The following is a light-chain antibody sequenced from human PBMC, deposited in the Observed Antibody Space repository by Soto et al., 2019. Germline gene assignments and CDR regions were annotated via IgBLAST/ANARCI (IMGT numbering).Light chain of an antibody. Sequence: QSVLTQAPSASGTPGQRVTISCSGSSSNIGRSSVNWYQHLPGTAPKLLIYSNDRRPSGVPERFSGSKSGTSASLAISGLQSEYEADYYCSAWDDSLNGLYVFGTGTKLTVL. J-gene: IGLJ1*01. CDR1: SSNIGRSS. V-gene: IGLV1-44*01. CDR2: SND. CDR3: SAWDDSLNGLYV.